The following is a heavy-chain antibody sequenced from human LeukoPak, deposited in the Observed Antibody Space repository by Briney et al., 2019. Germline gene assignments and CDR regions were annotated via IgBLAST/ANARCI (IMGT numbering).Heavy chain of an antibody. V-gene: IGHV4-31*03. J-gene: IGHJ5*02. Sequence: SETLSLTCTVSGGSISSGGYYWSWIRQHPGKGLERIGYIYYSGSTYYNPSLKSRVTISVDTSMNQFSLKLSFVTTADTAVYYCARALGYCSGGSCTRGYNWFDPWGQGTLVTVPS. CDR3: ARALGYCSGGSCTRGYNWFDP. D-gene: IGHD2-15*01. CDR2: IYYSGST. CDR1: GGSISSGGYY.